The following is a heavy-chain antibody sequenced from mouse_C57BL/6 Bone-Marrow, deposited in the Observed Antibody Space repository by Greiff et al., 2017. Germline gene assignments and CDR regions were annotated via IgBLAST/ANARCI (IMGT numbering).Heavy chain of an antibody. D-gene: IGHD1-1*01. CDR1: GYTFTSYD. CDR3: ARLEFDGSSGDWYFEV. CDR2: IYPRDGST. V-gene: IGHV1-85*01. J-gene: IGHJ1*03. Sequence: VKLQQSGPELVKPGASVTLSCKASGYTFTSYDINWVKQRPGQGLEWIGWIYPRDGSTKYNEKFKGKATLTVDTSSSTAYMELHSLTSEDSAVYYCARLEFDGSSGDWYFEVWGTGTTVTVSS.